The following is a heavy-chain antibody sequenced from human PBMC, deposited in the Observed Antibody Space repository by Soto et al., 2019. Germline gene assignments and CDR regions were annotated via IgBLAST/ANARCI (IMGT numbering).Heavy chain of an antibody. CDR3: AREGNLGRWIQPLDS. CDR2: IHYNGNT. Sequence: PSETLSLTCTVSGDSISRYSWSWFRQPPGKGLEWIGNIHYNGNTKYSPSLKSRVTMSVDTSKNHFSLKLISVTTADTAVYFCAREGNLGRWIQPLDSWGQGTLVTVSS. V-gene: IGHV4-59*01. D-gene: IGHD2-2*03. CDR1: GDSISRYS. J-gene: IGHJ4*02.